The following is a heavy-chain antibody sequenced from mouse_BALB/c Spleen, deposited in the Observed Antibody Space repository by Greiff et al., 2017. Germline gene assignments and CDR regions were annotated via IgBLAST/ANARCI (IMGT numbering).Heavy chain of an antibody. V-gene: IGHV14-3*02. CDR1: GFNIKDTY. CDR3: ASQIYDGYSPFAY. CDR2: IDPANGNT. Sequence: EVQLQQSGAELVKPGASVKLSCTASGFNIKDTYMHWVKQRPEQGLEWIGRIDPANGNTKYDPKFQGKATITADTSSNTAYLQLSSLTSEDTAVYDCASQIYDGYSPFAYWGQGTLVTVSA. J-gene: IGHJ3*01. D-gene: IGHD2-3*01.